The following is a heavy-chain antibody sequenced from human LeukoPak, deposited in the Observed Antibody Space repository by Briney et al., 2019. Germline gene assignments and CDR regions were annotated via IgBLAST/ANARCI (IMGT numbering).Heavy chain of an antibody. CDR2: IKGDGSDK. CDR1: GFSFSSSW. J-gene: IGHJ4*02. CDR3: ATEHWGPNS. Sequence: GGSLRLSCAASGFSFSSSWMTWVRQAPGKGLEWLVNIKGDGSDKNYVDSVKGRFTISRDNAKNSLFLQMSSLRGEDTALYYCATEHWGPNSWGQGTLVTVSS. V-gene: IGHV3-7*01. D-gene: IGHD3-16*01.